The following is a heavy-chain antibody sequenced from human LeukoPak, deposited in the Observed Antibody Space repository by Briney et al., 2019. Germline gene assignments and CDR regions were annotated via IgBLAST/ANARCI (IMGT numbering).Heavy chain of an antibody. V-gene: IGHV4-39*07. D-gene: IGHD6-19*01. CDR3: ARDGSSGWFDY. CDR2: IYYSGST. CDR1: GGSISSSSYY. Sequence: SETLSLPCTVPGGSISSSSYYWGWIRPPPGKGLEWIGSIYYSGSTYYNPSLKSRVTISVDTSKNQFSPKLSSVTAADPAVYYCARDGSSGWFDYWGQGTLVTVSS. J-gene: IGHJ4*02.